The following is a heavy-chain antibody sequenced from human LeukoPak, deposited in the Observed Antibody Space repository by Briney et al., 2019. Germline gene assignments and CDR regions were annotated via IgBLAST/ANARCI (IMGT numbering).Heavy chain of an antibody. J-gene: IGHJ4*02. V-gene: IGHV1-18*01. Sequence: WIRAYNANTNYAQKLQGRVTMTTDTSTSTAYMELRSLRSDDTAVYYCARDRGRGSRTSCYNWGQGTLVTVSS. D-gene: IGHD2-2*02. CDR3: ARDRGRGSRTSCYN. CDR2: IRAYNANT.